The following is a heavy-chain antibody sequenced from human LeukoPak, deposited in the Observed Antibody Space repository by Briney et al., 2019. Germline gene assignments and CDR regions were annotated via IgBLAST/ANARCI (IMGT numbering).Heavy chain of an antibody. J-gene: IGHJ4*02. Sequence: ESSETLSLTCTVSGGSISSYYWSWIRQPPGKGLEWIGYIYYSGSTNYNPSLKSRVTISVDTSKNQFSLKLSSVTAADTAVYYCARAPFAAGYDYWGQGTLVTVSS. V-gene: IGHV4-59*01. D-gene: IGHD6-13*01. CDR3: ARAPFAAGYDY. CDR2: IYYSGST. CDR1: GGSISSYY.